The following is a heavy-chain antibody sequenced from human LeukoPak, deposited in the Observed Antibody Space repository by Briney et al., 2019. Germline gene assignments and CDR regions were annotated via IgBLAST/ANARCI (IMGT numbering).Heavy chain of an antibody. CDR3: ARDATTPRISSVDAFDI. D-gene: IGHD1-7*01. CDR1: GGSINSYY. CDR2: IYTTGST. V-gene: IGHV4-4*07. Sequence: PSETLSLTCTVSGGSINSYYWGWIRQPAGKGLEWIGRIYTTGSTNYNPSLKSRVTISVDTSKNQFSLKLTSVTAADTAVYYCARDATTPRISSVDAFDIWGQGTMVTVSS. J-gene: IGHJ3*02.